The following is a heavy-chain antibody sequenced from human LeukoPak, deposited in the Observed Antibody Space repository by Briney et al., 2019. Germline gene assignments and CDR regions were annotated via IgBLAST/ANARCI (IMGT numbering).Heavy chain of an antibody. Sequence: SETLSLTCTVSGYSISSGYYWGWIRQPPGKGLGWIGSIYHSGSTYYNPSLKSRVTISVDTSKNQFSLKLSSVTAADTAVYYCARAVWSIAVAGTDFDAFDIWGQGTMVTVSS. CDR3: ARAVWSIAVAGTDFDAFDI. CDR2: IYHSGST. V-gene: IGHV4-38-2*02. CDR1: GYSISSGYY. D-gene: IGHD6-19*01. J-gene: IGHJ3*02.